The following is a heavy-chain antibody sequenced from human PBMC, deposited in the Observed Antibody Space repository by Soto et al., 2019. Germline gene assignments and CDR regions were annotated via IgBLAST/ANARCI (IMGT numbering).Heavy chain of an antibody. CDR3: AGSIFLGRYFDY. Sequence: SVKVSCKASGGTFSSYAISWVRQAPGQGLEWMGGIIPIFGTANYAQKFQGRVTITADESTSTAYMELSSLRSEDTAVYYCAGSIFLGRYFDYWGQGTLVTVSS. V-gene: IGHV1-69*13. CDR2: IIPIFGTA. J-gene: IGHJ4*02. D-gene: IGHD3-3*01. CDR1: GGTFSSYA.